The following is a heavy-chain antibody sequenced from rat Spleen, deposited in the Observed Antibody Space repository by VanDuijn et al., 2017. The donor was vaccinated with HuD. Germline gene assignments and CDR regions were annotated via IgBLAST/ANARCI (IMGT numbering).Heavy chain of an antibody. Sequence: EVQLVESGGGLVQPGRSLKLSCVASGFTFSDYNMAWVRQTPTEGLEWVATITGAGETTYYPDSVMGRFTISRDNAKSTLYLQMNSLRSEDTATYYCARENWVLDYWGQGVMVTVSS. V-gene: IGHV5-7*01. D-gene: IGHD5-1*01. CDR2: ITGAGETT. J-gene: IGHJ2*01. CDR3: ARENWVLDY. CDR1: GFTFSDYN.